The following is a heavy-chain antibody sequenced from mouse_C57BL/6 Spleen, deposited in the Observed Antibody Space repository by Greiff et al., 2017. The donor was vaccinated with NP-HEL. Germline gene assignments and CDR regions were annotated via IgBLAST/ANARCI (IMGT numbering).Heavy chain of an antibody. CDR2: ISSGSSTI. CDR3: ASYYAMDY. Sequence: EVKLVESGGGLVKPGGSLKLSCAASGFTFSDYGMHWVRQAPEKGLEWVAYISSGSSTIYYADTVKGRFTISRDNAKNTLFLQMTSLMSEDTAMYYCASYYAMDYWGQGTSVTVSS. J-gene: IGHJ4*01. CDR1: GFTFSDYG. V-gene: IGHV5-17*01.